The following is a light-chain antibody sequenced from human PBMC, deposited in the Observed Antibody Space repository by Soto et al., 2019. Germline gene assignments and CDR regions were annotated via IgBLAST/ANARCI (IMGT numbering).Light chain of an antibody. V-gene: IGKV3-20*01. CDR2: GAS. CDR1: QSVRTK. Sequence: EIVMTQSPDTLYVSPGEGATLSCRASQSVRTKLAWYQQKAGQAPRLLIYGASNRATGIPDRFSGSGSGTDFTLTISRLEPEDFAVYYCQQYGSSGTFGQGTKVDIK. CDR3: QQYGSSGT. J-gene: IGKJ1*01.